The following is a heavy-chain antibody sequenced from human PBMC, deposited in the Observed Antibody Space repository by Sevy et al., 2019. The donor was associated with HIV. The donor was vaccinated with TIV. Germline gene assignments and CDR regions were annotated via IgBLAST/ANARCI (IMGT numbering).Heavy chain of an antibody. D-gene: IGHD1-20*01. J-gene: IGHJ6*02. CDR1: GDSVSSNNAA. CDR3: ARDGLTYGGMDV. Sequence: SQTLSLTCAISGDSVSSNNAAWNWIGQSPSRGLEWLGRTFYRSNWYNDYAVSMKGRITINPDTSKNQLSLQLTSVTPEDTAVYYCARDGLTYGGMDVWGQGTTVTVSS. V-gene: IGHV6-1*01. CDR2: TFYRSNWYN.